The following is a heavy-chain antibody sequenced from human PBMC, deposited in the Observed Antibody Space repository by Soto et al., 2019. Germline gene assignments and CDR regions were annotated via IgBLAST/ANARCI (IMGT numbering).Heavy chain of an antibody. Sequence: GGSLRLSCAASGFTFSSYAMSWVRQAPGKGLEWVSAISGSGGSTYYADSVKGRFTVSRDNSKNTLYLQMNSLRAEDTAVYDGARDGIGGTALRGFLDYWGQGTLVTVSS. CDR1: GFTFSSYA. CDR2: ISGSGGST. V-gene: IGHV3-23*01. J-gene: IGHJ4*02. CDR3: ARDGIGGTALRGFLDY. D-gene: IGHD1-1*01.